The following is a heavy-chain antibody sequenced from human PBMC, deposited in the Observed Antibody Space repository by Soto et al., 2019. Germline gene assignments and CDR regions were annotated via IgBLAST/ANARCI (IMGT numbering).Heavy chain of an antibody. CDR1: GFTFSNYA. CDR3: AKDLVAVAGPDAFNI. CDR2: ISGSGGST. Sequence: EVQLLESGGGLVQPGGSLRLSCAASGFTFSNYAMSWVRQAPGKGLEWVSAISGSGGSTYYADSVKGRFTISRDSSKNTLYLQMNSLRAEDMAVYCCAKDLVAVAGPDAFNIWGQGTMVTVSS. J-gene: IGHJ3*02. D-gene: IGHD6-19*01. V-gene: IGHV3-23*01.